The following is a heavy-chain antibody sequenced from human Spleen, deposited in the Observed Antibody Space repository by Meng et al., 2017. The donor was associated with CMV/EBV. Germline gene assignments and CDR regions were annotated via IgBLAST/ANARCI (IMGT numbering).Heavy chain of an antibody. CDR2: ISYDGSNK. V-gene: IGHV3-30-3*01. Sequence: GESLKISCAASGFTFSSYAMHWVRQAPGKGLEWVAVISYDGSNKYYADSVKGRFTISRDNSKNTLYLQMNSLRAEDTAVYYCARDRAYCSSTSCYKVYYYYYYGMDVWGQGTTVTVSS. CDR3: ARDRAYCSSTSCYKVYYYYYYGMDV. CDR1: GFTFSSYA. D-gene: IGHD2-2*02. J-gene: IGHJ6*02.